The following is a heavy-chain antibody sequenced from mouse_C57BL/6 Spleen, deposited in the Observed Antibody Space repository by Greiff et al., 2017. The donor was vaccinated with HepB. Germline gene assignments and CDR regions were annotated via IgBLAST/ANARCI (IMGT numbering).Heavy chain of an antibody. CDR3: ARDRTMITTFFDY. CDR2: ISDGGSYT. CDR1: GFTFSSYA. Sequence: EVQLVESGGGLVKPGGSLKLSCAASGFTFSSYAMSWVRQTSEKRLEWVATISDGGSYTYYPDNVKGRFTISRDNAKNNLYLQMSHLKSEDTAMYYCARDRTMITTFFDYWGQGTTLTVSS. V-gene: IGHV5-4*01. J-gene: IGHJ2*01. D-gene: IGHD2-4*01.